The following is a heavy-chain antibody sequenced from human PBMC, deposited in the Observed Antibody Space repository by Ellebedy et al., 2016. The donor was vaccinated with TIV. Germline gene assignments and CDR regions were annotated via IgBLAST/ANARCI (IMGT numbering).Heavy chain of an antibody. J-gene: IGHJ3*02. CDR1: GYTFTGTDYY. D-gene: IGHD2-21*01. CDR2: INPKSGGT. CDR3: ARGFVWFSYAFDI. V-gene: IGHV1-2*02. Sequence: ASVKVSCTASGYTFTGTDYYMHWVRQAPGQGLEWMGWINPKSGGTNYARKFQGRVTMTRDTSISTAYMELSRLRSDDTAVFYCARGFVWFSYAFDIWGQGTMVTVSP.